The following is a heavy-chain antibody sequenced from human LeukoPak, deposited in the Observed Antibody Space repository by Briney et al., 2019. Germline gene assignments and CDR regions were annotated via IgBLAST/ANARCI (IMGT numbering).Heavy chain of an antibody. CDR1: GYTFTVHY. CDR2: ISPNSGVP. CDR3: AREVGYSTSWYGRFDL. V-gene: IGHV1-2*05. Sequence: GASVKVSCKASGYTFTVHYIHWVRQAPGQGLEWLGRISPNSGVPNYAQKFQGRVTITRDTSVNTVYMELSGLTSDDTGAYYCAREVGYSTSWYGRFDLWGQGTVLTVSS. J-gene: IGHJ5*02. D-gene: IGHD6-13*01.